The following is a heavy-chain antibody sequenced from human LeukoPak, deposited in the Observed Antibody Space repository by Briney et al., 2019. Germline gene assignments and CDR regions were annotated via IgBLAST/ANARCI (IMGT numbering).Heavy chain of an antibody. CDR2: ITNSGINT. D-gene: IGHD1-1*01. CDR3: AKGAISRTGLDY. V-gene: IGHV3-23*01. J-gene: IGHJ4*02. Sequence: GGSLRLSCAASEFTFSNYAMTWVRQAPGKGLEWVSSITNSGINTDYADSVKGRFTISRDNSKNTLYLQMNSLRVDDTAVYYCAKGAISRTGLDYWGQGTLVTVSS. CDR1: EFTFSNYA.